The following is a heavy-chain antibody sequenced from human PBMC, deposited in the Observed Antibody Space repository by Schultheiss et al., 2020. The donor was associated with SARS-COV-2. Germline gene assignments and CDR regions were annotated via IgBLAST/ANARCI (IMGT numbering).Heavy chain of an antibody. D-gene: IGHD3-10*01. CDR1: GFTFSSYE. V-gene: IGHV3-23*01. CDR2: ISGSGGST. Sequence: GGSLRLSCAASGFTFSSYEMNWVRQAPGKGLEWVSAISGSGGSTYYADSVKGRFTISRDNAKNSLYLQMNSLRDEDTAVYYCARDTDTITMVRGVINHYYYGMDVWGQGTTVTVSS. CDR3: ARDTDTITMVRGVINHYYYGMDV. J-gene: IGHJ6*02.